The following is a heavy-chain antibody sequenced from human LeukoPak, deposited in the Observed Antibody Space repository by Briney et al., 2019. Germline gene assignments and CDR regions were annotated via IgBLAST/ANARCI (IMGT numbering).Heavy chain of an antibody. D-gene: IGHD6-13*01. CDR3: ARGVAAAGLPYYYYMDV. CDR1: GGSFSGYY. J-gene: IGHJ6*03. V-gene: IGHV4-34*01. CDR2: INHSGST. Sequence: KPSETLSLTCAVYGGSFSGYYWSWIRQPPGKGLDWIGEINHSGSTNYNPSLKSRVTISVDTSKNQFSLKLSSVTAADTAVYYCARGVAAAGLPYYYYMDVWGKGTTVTVSS.